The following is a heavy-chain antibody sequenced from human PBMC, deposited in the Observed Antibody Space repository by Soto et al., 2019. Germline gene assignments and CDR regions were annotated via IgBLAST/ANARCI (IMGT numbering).Heavy chain of an antibody. J-gene: IGHJ5*02. CDR2: IYSGGST. V-gene: IGHV3-53*04. CDR1: GFTVSSNY. CDR3: ARGKYDFWSGYYFDP. D-gene: IGHD3-3*01. Sequence: GGSLRLSCAASGFTVSSNYMSWVRQAPGKGLEWVSVIYSGGSTYYADSVKGRFTISRQNSKNTLYLQMNSLRAEDTAVYYCARGKYDFWSGYYFDPWGQGTLVTVSS.